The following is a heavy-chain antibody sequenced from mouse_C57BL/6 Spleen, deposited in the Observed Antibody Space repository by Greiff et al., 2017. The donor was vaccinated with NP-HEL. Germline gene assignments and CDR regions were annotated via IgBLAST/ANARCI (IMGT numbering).Heavy chain of an antibody. J-gene: IGHJ4*01. CDR2: IYPYNGVS. D-gene: IGHD2-3*01. CDR1: GYSFTGYY. CDR3: ARSYDGRRGYAMDY. V-gene: IGHV1-31*01. Sequence: EVMLVESGPELVKPGASVKISCKASGYSFTGYYMHWVKQSHGNILDWIGYIYPYNGVSSYNQKFKGKATLTVDKSSSTAYMELRSLTSEDSAVYYCARSYDGRRGYAMDYWGQGTSVTVSS.